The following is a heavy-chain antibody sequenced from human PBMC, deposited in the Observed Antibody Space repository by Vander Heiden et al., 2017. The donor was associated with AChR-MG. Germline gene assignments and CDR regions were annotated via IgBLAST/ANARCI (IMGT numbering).Heavy chain of an antibody. CDR3: VRGPWVVVAAATPGSWFDS. J-gene: IGHJ5*01. CDR1: GYSINRGNY. V-gene: IGHV4-38-2*02. CDR2: KYHSERA. Sequence: QVQLQESGPGLVKPSETLSLTCTVSGYSINRGNYWGWLRPPPGKGLEWIGTKYHSERADYHPSLKSRVTISVDTSKNQFSLKLTSVTAADTAVYYCVRGPWVVVAAATPGSWFDSWGQGNLVTVSS. D-gene: IGHD2-15*01.